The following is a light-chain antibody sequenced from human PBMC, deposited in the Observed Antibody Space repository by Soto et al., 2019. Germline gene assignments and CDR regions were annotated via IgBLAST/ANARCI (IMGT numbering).Light chain of an antibody. Sequence: DIQMTQSPSTLSASVGDRVTITCRASQSISSWLAWYQQKPGKAPKLLIFDASSLESGTPSRFSGRRSGTQFTLTLNGLQPDDFATYYCQQYDNYKPLTFGGGTKVDIK. V-gene: IGKV1-5*01. CDR1: QSISSW. J-gene: IGKJ4*01. CDR2: DAS. CDR3: QQYDNYKPLT.